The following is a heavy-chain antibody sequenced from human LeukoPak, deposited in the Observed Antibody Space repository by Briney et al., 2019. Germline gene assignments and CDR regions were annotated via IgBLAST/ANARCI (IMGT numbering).Heavy chain of an antibody. CDR2: IYYSGST. CDR1: GGSISSGDYY. V-gene: IGHV4-30-4*08. Sequence: SQTLSLTRTVSGGSISSGDYYWSWIRQPPGKGLEWIGYIYYSGSTYYNPSLKSRVTISVDTSKNQFSLKLSSVTAADTAVYYCASSTVPAAIPYFDYWGQGTLVTVSS. CDR3: ASSTVPAAIPYFDY. D-gene: IGHD2-2*02. J-gene: IGHJ4*02.